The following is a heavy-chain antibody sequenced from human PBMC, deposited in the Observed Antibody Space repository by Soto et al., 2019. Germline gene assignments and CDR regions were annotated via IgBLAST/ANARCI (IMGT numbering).Heavy chain of an antibody. J-gene: IGHJ6*02. V-gene: IGHV4-34*01. D-gene: IGHD1-26*01. CDR1: GGSFSGYY. CDR2: INHSGST. Sequence: SETLSLTCAVYGGSFSGYYWSWIRQPPGKGLEWIGEINHSGSTNYNPSLKSRVTISVDTSKNQFSLKLSSVTAADTAVYYCATSPDREYGMDVWGQGTTVTVCS. CDR3: ATSPDREYGMDV.